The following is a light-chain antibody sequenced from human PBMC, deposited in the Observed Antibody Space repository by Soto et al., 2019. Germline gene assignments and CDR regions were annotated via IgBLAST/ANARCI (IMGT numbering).Light chain of an antibody. CDR3: QQYNNWPPKT. V-gene: IGKV3-15*01. J-gene: IGKJ1*01. Sequence: EVVWPQSPGTLSLSPGERATLSCRASQSVSSYLAWYQQKPGQAPRLLIYGASTRATGIPARFSGSGSGTEFTLTISSLQSEDFAVYYCQQYNNWPPKTFGQGTKVDIK. CDR2: GAS. CDR1: QSVSSY.